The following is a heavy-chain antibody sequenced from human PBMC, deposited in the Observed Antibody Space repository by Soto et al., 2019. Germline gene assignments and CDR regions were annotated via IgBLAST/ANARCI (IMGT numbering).Heavy chain of an antibody. CDR3: ARDGDKWEIRKGVVGY. Sequence: ASVKVSCKASGYTFTSYGISWVRQAPGQGLEWMGWISAYNGNTNYAQKLQGRVTMTTDTSTSTAYMELRSLRSDDTAVYYCARDGDKWEIRKGVVGYWCQAILVTVSS. V-gene: IGHV1-18*04. CDR2: ISAYNGNT. J-gene: IGHJ4*02. CDR1: GYTFTSYG. D-gene: IGHD1-26*01.